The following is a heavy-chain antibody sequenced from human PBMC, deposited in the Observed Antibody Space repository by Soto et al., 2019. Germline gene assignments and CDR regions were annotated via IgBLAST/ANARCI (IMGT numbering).Heavy chain of an antibody. D-gene: IGHD6-19*01. CDR3: ASGQITVARTRNY. J-gene: IGHJ4*02. CDR1: GFTFSSYW. CDR2: VNSGGGST. Sequence: GGSLRLSCVGSGFTFSSYWMHWVRQAPGKGLEWVSRVNSGGGSTCYADSVKGRFTISRDNAKNTLYLQMNSLRAEDTAGYYYASGQITVARTRNYWGQGTLVTVSS. V-gene: IGHV3-74*01.